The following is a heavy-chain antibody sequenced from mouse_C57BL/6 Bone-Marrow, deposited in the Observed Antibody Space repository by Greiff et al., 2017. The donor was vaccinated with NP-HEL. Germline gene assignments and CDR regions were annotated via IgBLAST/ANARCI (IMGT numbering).Heavy chain of an antibody. D-gene: IGHD2-3*01. Sequence: EVQLVESGGGLVQPGGSLKLSCAASGFTFSDYYMYWVRQTPEKRLEWVAYISNGGGSTYYPDTVKGRFTISRDNAKNTLYLQMSRLKSEDTAMYYCARHGGLLFDYWGQGTTLTVSS. CDR2: ISNGGGST. CDR1: GFTFSDYY. V-gene: IGHV5-12*01. CDR3: ARHGGLLFDY. J-gene: IGHJ2*01.